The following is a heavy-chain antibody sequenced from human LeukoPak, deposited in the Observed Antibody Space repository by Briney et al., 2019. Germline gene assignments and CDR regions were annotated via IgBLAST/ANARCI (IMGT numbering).Heavy chain of an antibody. V-gene: IGHV4-39*01. D-gene: IGHD3-10*01. CDR1: GGSISSGSYY. CDR3: ARGPWLARGFIRRYYFDN. J-gene: IGHJ4*02. CDR2: IYHSGST. Sequence: KPSETLSLTCSVSGGSISSGSYYWGWIRQPPGRGLEWIGSIYHSGSTYYNPSLKSRVTISVDTSKNQFSLKLSSVTVADTAVYYCARGPWLARGFIRRYYFDNWGQGTLVTVSS.